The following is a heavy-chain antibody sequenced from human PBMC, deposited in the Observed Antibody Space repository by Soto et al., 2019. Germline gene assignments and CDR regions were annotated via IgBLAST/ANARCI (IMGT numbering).Heavy chain of an antibody. J-gene: IGHJ6*03. V-gene: IGHV3-23*01. CDR2: ISGSGGST. D-gene: IGHD2-15*01. Sequence: GGSLRLSCAASGFTFSSYAMSWVRQAPGKGLEWVSAISGSGGSTYYADSVKGRFTISSDNSKDTLYLQMNSLRAEDTAVYYCAKAGGVVVVYYYYYYMDVWGKGTTVTVSS. CDR3: AKAGGVVVVYYYYYYMDV. CDR1: GFTFSSYA.